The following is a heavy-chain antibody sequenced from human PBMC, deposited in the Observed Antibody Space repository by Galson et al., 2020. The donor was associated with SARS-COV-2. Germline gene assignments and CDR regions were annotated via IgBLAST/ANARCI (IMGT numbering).Heavy chain of an antibody. J-gene: IGHJ4*02. CDR1: GFTFTSSA. Sequence: SVKVSCKASGFTFTSSAMQWVRQARGQRLEWIGWIVVGSGNTTYAQKFQERVTITRDMSTSTAYMELSSLRSEDTAVYCCAAMWAGMTTGGGYWGQGTLVTVSS. V-gene: IGHV1-58*02. CDR3: AAMWAGMTTGGGY. D-gene: IGHD4-17*01. CDR2: IVVGSGNT.